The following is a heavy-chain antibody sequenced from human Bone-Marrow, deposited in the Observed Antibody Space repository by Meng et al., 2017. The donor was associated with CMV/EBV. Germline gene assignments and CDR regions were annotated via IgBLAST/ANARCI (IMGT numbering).Heavy chain of an antibody. V-gene: IGHV1-2*02. CDR1: GYTFTGYY. CDR3: ARSSGWSRFDY. D-gene: IGHD6-19*01. J-gene: IGHJ4*01. CDR2: INPNSGGT. Sequence: QVQRVQSGAEVKKPGASVKVSCKASGYTFTGYYMHWVRQAPGQGLEWMGWINPNSGGTNYAQKFQGRVTMTRDMSINTIYMELSRLTSEDTAVYYCARSSGWSRFDYWGHGTLVTVSS.